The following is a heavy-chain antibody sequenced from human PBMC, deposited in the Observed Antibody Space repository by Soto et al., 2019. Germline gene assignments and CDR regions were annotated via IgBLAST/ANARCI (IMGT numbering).Heavy chain of an antibody. CDR1: GFSFSVYG. CDR3: TKDSTTGLLDP. D-gene: IGHD1-26*01. J-gene: IGHJ5*02. Sequence: GSLRLSCVASGFSFSVYGMHWVRQAPGKGLEWVAAISYDGRFTYYADSVKGRFTISRENSKNTMFLHMNSLRPEDTALYYCTKDSTTGLLDPWGQGTLVTVSS. CDR2: ISYDGRFT. V-gene: IGHV3-30*18.